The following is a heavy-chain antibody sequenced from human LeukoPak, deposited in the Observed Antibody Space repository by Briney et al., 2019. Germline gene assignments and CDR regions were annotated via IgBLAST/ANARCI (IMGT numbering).Heavy chain of an antibody. CDR2: IWYDGSNK. V-gene: IGHV3-33*06. Sequence: GGSLRLSCAASGFTLSRYAMHWVRQAPGKGLEWVAVIWYDGSNKYYADSVKGRFTISRDNSKNTLYLQMNSLRAEDTAVYYCAKDSGSYTLRYWGQGTLVTVSS. CDR3: AKDSGSYTLRY. CDR1: GFTLSRYA. D-gene: IGHD1-26*01. J-gene: IGHJ4*02.